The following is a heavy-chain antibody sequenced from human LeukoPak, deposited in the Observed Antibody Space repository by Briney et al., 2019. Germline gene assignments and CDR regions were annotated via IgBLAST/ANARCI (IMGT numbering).Heavy chain of an antibody. Sequence: GGSLRLSCAASGFTFSSYSMKWVRQAPGKGLEWVSFISSSSSYIYYADSVKGRFTISRDNAKNSLYLQMNSLRAEDTAVYYCARGTMFPYYFDYRAQGTLVTVSS. D-gene: IGHD3-10*02. V-gene: IGHV3-21*01. CDR3: ARGTMFPYYFDY. J-gene: IGHJ4*02. CDR2: ISSSSSYI. CDR1: GFTFSSYS.